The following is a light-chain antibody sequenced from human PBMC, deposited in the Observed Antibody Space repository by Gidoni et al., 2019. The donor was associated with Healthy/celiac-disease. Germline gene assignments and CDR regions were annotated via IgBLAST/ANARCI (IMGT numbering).Light chain of an antibody. Sequence: DIQMTPSPSSLSASVGDRVTITGRASQSISSYLNWYQQKPGKAPKLLIYAASSLQSGVPSRFSGSGSGTDFTLTISSLQPEDFATYYCQQSYSTPPFTFGPGTKVDIK. J-gene: IGKJ3*01. CDR1: QSISSY. V-gene: IGKV1-39*01. CDR3: QQSYSTPPFT. CDR2: AAS.